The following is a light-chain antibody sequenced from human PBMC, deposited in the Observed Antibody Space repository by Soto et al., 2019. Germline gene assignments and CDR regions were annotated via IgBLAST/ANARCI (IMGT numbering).Light chain of an antibody. CDR3: QQYNTLNT. J-gene: IGKJ2*01. CDR1: QNVNSN. V-gene: IGKV3-15*01. CDR2: NVS. Sequence: EIAMTQSPATLSVSPGQRATLSCRASQNVNSNLAWYQQKPGHAPSLLMYNVSTRATGFPARFSGSGSGTEFNLTISSLQSEDSAMYYCQQYNTLNTFGQGTKLEIK.